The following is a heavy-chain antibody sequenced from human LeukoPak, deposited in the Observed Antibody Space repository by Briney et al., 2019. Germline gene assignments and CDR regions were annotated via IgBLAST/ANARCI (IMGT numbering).Heavy chain of an antibody. Sequence: SETLSLTCTVSGGSISSHYWSWIRQPPGKGLEWIGYIYYSGSTNYNPSLKSRVTISVDTSKNQFSLKLSSVTAADTAVYYCAREVAAAGGHNWFDPWGQGTLVTVSS. V-gene: IGHV4-59*11. CDR3: AREVAAAGGHNWFDP. J-gene: IGHJ5*02. D-gene: IGHD6-13*01. CDR2: IYYSGST. CDR1: GGSISSHY.